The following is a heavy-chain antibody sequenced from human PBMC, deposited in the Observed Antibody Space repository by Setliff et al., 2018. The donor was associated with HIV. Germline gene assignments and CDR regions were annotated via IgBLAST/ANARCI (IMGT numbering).Heavy chain of an antibody. CDR1: GYTFTSYA. D-gene: IGHD3-9*01. V-gene: IGHV1-3*01. CDR2: INAGNGNT. Sequence: ASVKVSCKASGYTFTSYAMHWVRQAPGQRLEWMGWINAGNGNTKYSQKFQGRVTITRDTSASTAYMELSSLRSGDTAVYYCARDSIYYDILTGYDAFDIWGQGTMVTVSS. CDR3: ARDSIYYDILTGYDAFDI. J-gene: IGHJ3*02.